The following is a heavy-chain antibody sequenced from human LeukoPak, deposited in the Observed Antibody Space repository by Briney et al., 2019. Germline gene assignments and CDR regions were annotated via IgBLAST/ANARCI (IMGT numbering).Heavy chain of an antibody. CDR1: GYSISSGYY. J-gene: IGHJ4*02. Sequence: PSETLSLTCTVSGYSISSGYYWGWIRQPPGKGLEWIGSIYHSGSTYYNPSLKSRVTISVDTSKNQFSLKLSSVTAADTAVYYCSRRDRGGRVDYLGQGTLVTVSS. CDR3: SRRDRGGRVDY. CDR2: IYHSGST. D-gene: IGHD2-15*01. V-gene: IGHV4-38-2*02.